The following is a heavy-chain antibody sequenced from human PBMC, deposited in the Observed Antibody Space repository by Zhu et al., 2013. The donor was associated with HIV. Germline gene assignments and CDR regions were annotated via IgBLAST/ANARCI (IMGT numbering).Heavy chain of an antibody. D-gene: IGHD6-13*01. Sequence: QVQLVQSGAEVKKPGASVKVSCKASGYTFTSYDINWVRQATGQGLEWMGWMNPNSGNTGYAQKFQGRVTMTRDTSTSTVYMELSSLRSEDTAVYYCAREGQQLVLWGFGYWGQGTLVTGLL. V-gene: IGHV1-8*01. CDR3: AREGQQLVLWGFGY. CDR2: MNPNSGNT. J-gene: IGHJ4*02. CDR1: GYTFTSYD.